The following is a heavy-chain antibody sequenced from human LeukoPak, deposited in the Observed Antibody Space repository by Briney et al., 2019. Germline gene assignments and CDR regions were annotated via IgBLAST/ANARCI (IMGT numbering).Heavy chain of an antibody. CDR2: INPKSGGT. D-gene: IGHD5-24*01. J-gene: IGHJ5*02. Sequence: GESLKISCKGSGYTFTGYCMHWVRQAPGQGLEWMGCINPKSGGTSYAQNFQGRVTMTRDMSTSTDYMELSSLRSEDTAVYYGARDNSVEDMAWWFDPWGQGTLVTVSS. CDR3: ARDNSVEDMAWWFDP. V-gene: IGHV1-2*02. CDR1: GYTFTGYC.